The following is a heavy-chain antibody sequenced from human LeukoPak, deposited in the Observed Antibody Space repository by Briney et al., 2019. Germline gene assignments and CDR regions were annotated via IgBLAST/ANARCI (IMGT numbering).Heavy chain of an antibody. CDR1: VYTFTSYD. V-gene: IGHV1-8*01. CDR3: ARVTGSIDY. D-gene: IGHD1-26*01. J-gene: IGHJ4*02. Sequence: ASVTVSFKPSVYTFTSYDINWMRQATGQGLEWMGWMNPKSGNTGYAQKFQGRVTMTRDTSISTAYMELSSLRSEDTAVYYCARVTGSIDYWGQGTLVTVSS. CDR2: MNPKSGNT.